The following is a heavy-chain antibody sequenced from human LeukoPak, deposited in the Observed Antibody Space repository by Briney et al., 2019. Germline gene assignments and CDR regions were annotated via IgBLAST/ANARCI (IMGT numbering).Heavy chain of an antibody. Sequence: PGRSLRLSCAASGFTFNIYAMSWVRQTPGKGLEWVSSITSRDGTTYYTDSVKGRFTISRDNSGNTLYLQMNSLRAEDTAIYYCVRDRPNYYDSSGHYYRRDGDYWGQGTLVTVSS. CDR1: GFTFNIYA. D-gene: IGHD3-22*01. V-gene: IGHV3-23*01. CDR2: ITSRDGTT. CDR3: VRDRPNYYDSSGHYYRRDGDY. J-gene: IGHJ4*02.